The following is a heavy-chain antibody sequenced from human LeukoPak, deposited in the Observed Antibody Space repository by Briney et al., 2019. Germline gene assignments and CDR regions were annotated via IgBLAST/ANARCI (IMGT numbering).Heavy chain of an antibody. CDR3: ARARYSFGFRRDAFDI. CDR1: GGSISSSSYY. Sequence: PSETLSLTCTVSGGSISSSSYYWGWIRQPPGKGLEWIGSIYYSGSTYYNPSLKSRVTISVDTSKNQFSLKLSSVTAADTAVYYCARARYSFGFRRDAFDIWGQGTMVTVSS. D-gene: IGHD5-18*01. CDR2: IYYSGST. J-gene: IGHJ3*02. V-gene: IGHV4-39*07.